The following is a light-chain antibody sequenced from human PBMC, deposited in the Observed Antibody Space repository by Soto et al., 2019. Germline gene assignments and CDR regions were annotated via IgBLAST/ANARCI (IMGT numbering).Light chain of an antibody. CDR1: SGHSSYA. CDR2: LNSDGSH. CDR3: QTWGTGIPRV. J-gene: IGLJ3*02. V-gene: IGLV4-69*01. Sequence: QLVLTQSPSASASLGASVKLTCTLSSGHSSYAIAWHQQQPEKGPRYLMKLNSDGSHSKGDGIPDRFSGSSSGAERYLTISSLQSEDEADYHCQTWGTGIPRVFGGGTKLTVL.